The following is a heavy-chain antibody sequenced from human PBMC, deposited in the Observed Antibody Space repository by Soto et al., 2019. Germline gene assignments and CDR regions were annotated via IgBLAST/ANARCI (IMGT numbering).Heavy chain of an antibody. D-gene: IGHD4-17*01. V-gene: IGHV1-18*01. J-gene: IGHJ4*02. CDR1: GYTFTTYG. CDR2: ISAYNGNT. CDR3: ASTYGDKSFDY. Sequence: GASVKVSCKASGYTFTTYGITWVRQAPGQGLEWMGWISAYNGNTNYAQKLQGRVTMTTDTSTRTAYMELSSLRSEDTAVYYCASTYGDKSFDYWGQGTLVTVSS.